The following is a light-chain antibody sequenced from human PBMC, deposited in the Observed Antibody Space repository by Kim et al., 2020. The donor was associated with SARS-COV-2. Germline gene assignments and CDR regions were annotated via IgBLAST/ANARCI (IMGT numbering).Light chain of an antibody. CDR3: LQRESRPST. CDR2: AAS. CDR1: QGVRTD. V-gene: IGKV1-17*02. J-gene: IGKJ1*01. Sequence: ASVGDRVTITCLASQGVRTDLAWYQHKPGKAPKRLIYAASLLQTGVPARFSGSGLGTEFTLTISNLQPEDFATYYCLQRESRPSTFAQGTKVDIK.